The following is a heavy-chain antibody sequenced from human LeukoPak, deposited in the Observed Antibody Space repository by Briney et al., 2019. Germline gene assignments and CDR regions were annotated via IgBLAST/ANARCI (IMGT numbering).Heavy chain of an antibody. J-gene: IGHJ4*02. CDR1: GFTFSTYA. CDR3: AKDLTVGAADYYFDY. V-gene: IGHV3-30*18. CDR2: ISSDGRDK. Sequence: GGSPRLSCSASGFTFSTYAMHWFRQAPGKGLEWVAVISSDGRDKHYADSVKGRFTISRDNSKNTLYLQMNSLRVEDTAVYYCAKDLTVGAADYYFDYWGQGTLVTVSS. D-gene: IGHD2-15*01.